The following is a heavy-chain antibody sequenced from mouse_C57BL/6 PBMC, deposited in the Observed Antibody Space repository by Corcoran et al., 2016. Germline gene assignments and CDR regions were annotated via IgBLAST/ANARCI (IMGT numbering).Heavy chain of an antibody. CDR3: ARRECYCYAMDY. D-gene: IGHD2-12*01. J-gene: IGHJ4*01. CDR2: INPNNGGT. CDR1: GYTFTDYY. Sequence: EVQLQQSGPELVTPGASVKISCKASGYTFTDYYMNWVKQRPGKSLEWIGYINPNNGGTSYNQKFKGTATLTGDKYSSTTYMELCSLTSEDSAVYYCARRECYCYAMDYWGQGTSVTVSS. V-gene: IGHV1-26*01.